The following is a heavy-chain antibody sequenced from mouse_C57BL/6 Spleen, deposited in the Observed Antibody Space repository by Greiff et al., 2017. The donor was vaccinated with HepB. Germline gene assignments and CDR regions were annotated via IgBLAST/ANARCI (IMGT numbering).Heavy chain of an antibody. D-gene: IGHD4-1*01. CDR2: INPGSGGT. J-gene: IGHJ3*01. CDR3: ARLWLTGGGFAY. Sequence: VQLQQSGAELVRPGTSVKVSCKASGYAFTNYLIEWVKQRPGQGLEWIGVINPGSGGTNYNEKFKGKATLTADKSSSTAYMQLSSLTSEDAAVYFCARLWLTGGGFAYWGQGTLVTVSA. V-gene: IGHV1-54*01. CDR1: GYAFTNYL.